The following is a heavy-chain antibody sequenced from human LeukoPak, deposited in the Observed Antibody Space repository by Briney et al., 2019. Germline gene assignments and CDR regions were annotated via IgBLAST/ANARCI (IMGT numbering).Heavy chain of an antibody. CDR3: AKMSGSGSYYNVGFDY. CDR1: GFTFSRHW. V-gene: IGHV3-23*01. J-gene: IGHJ4*02. CDR2: ISGRGGGA. D-gene: IGHD3-10*01. Sequence: GGSLRLSCAASGFTFSRHWMSWVRQAPGKGLEWVSAISGRGGGANYADSVKGRFTISRDNSKNTLYLQMNSLGAEDTAVFYCAKMSGSGSYYNVGFDYWGQGTLVTVSS.